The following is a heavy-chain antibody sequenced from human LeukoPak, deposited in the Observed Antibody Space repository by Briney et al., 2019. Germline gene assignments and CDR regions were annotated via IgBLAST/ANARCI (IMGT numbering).Heavy chain of an antibody. Sequence: SETLSLTCSVSGSSIGRHYWTWIRQPPGKGLEWIGYRHFSGSSNYNPSLKSRATTSLDRAKNQISLTLTSVTAADTAVYFCARAKAAGSYDFWGQGTLVTVSS. D-gene: IGHD6-13*01. V-gene: IGHV4-59*11. CDR3: ARAKAAGSYDF. CDR1: GSSIGRHY. J-gene: IGHJ4*02. CDR2: RHFSGSS.